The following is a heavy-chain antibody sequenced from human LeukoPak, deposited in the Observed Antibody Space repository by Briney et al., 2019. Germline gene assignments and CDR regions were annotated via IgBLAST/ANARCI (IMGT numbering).Heavy chain of an antibody. Sequence: GRSLRLSCAASGFTFSSYGMHWVRQAPGKGLEWVAVISYDGSNKYYADSVKGRFTISRDNSKNTLYLQMNSLRAEDTAVYYCAKDHGSPDGFDYWGQGTLVTVSS. D-gene: IGHD1-14*01. J-gene: IGHJ4*02. CDR1: GFTFSSYG. CDR3: AKDHGSPDGFDY. V-gene: IGHV3-30*18. CDR2: ISYDGSNK.